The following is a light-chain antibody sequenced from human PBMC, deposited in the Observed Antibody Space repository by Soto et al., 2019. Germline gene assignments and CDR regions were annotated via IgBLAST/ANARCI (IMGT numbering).Light chain of an antibody. CDR1: SSDVGGYSY. CDR3: SSYARNRDVL. CDR2: EVS. J-gene: IGLJ2*01. Sequence: QSALTQPPSASGSPGQSVAISCTGTSSDVGGYSYVSWYQQHPGKAPKLMIYEVSKRPSGVPDRFSGSKSGNTASLTFSGLQAEDEADYYCSSYARNRDVLFGGGTKLTVL. V-gene: IGLV2-8*01.